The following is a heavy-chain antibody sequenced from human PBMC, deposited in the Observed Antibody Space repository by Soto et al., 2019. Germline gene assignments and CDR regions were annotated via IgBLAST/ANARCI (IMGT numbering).Heavy chain of an antibody. Sequence: QVQLQESGPGLVKPSGTLSLTCAVSGGSISSSNWWSWVRQPPGKGLAWIGETHHSGTTNYNPSLKSRVTISVDKSKNQFSLELSSVTAADPALYDGAREGSGCSFFDYWGQGTLVAVSS. V-gene: IGHV4-4*02. J-gene: IGHJ4*02. D-gene: IGHD3-10*01. CDR3: AREGSGCSFFDY. CDR1: GGSISSSNW. CDR2: THHSGTT.